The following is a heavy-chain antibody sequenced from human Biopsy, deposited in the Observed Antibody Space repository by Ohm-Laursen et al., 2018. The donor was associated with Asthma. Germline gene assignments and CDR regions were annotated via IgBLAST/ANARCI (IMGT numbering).Heavy chain of an antibody. CDR3: AKDLYGSGSYILTA. CDR1: GFIFDDYI. CDR2: ITWDSATT. D-gene: IGHD3-10*01. J-gene: IGHJ4*02. V-gene: IGHV3-9*01. Sequence: SLRLSCSASGFIFDDYIIHWVRQAPGKGLEWVSHITWDSATTVYADSVKGRFTVSRDNAKNSVYLQMNSLRVEGTAMYYCAKDLYGSGSYILTAWGQGTLVTVSS.